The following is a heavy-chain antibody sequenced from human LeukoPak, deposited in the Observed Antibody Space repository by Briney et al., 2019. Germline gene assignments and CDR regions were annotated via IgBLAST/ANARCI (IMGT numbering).Heavy chain of an antibody. Sequence: SETLSLTCTVSGGSISGTYYWSWIRQPPGKGLEWIGYIYYTGTTDSNPSLKSRVTISLDTSKNQFSLKLSSVTAADTAVYYCARHPHAAGTLFFDYWGQGTLVTVSS. J-gene: IGHJ4*02. V-gene: IGHV4-59*08. CDR3: ARHPHAAGTLFFDY. CDR2: IYYTGTT. D-gene: IGHD6-13*01. CDR1: GGSISGTYY.